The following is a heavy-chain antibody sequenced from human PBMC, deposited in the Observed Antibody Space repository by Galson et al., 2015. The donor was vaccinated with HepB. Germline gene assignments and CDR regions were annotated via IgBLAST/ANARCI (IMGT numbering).Heavy chain of an antibody. Sequence: DSISSYYWSWIRQPAGKGLEWIGRIYTSGSTHYNPSLKSRVTMSVDTSKNQFSLKLSSVTAADAAVYYCARGGFYVTVVPAAFGFDSWGQGTLVTVSS. V-gene: IGHV4-4*07. CDR3: ARGGFYVTVVPAAFGFDS. CDR2: IYTSGST. J-gene: IGHJ4*02. CDR1: DSISSYY. D-gene: IGHD2-2*01.